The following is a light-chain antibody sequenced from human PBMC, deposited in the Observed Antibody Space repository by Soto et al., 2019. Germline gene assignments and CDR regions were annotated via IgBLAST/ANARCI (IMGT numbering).Light chain of an antibody. CDR2: EVS. Sequence: QSALTHPPSVSGSPGQSVTISCTGTSSDVGSYNRVSWYQQPLGTAPKLMIYEVSNRPSGVPDRFSGSKSGNTASLTISGLQAEDEADYYCSSYTSSNNYVFGTGTKVTVL. V-gene: IGLV2-18*02. CDR3: SSYTSSNNYV. CDR1: SSDVGSYNR. J-gene: IGLJ1*01.